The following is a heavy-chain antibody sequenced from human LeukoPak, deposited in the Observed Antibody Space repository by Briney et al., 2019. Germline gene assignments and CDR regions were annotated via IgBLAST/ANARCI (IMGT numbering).Heavy chain of an antibody. J-gene: IGHJ3*02. CDR3: AKGYSGYDYAFDI. CDR2: VSYDGRNK. CDR1: VSTYG. V-gene: IGHV3-30*18. D-gene: IGHD5-12*01. Sequence: PGGSLRLSCTASVSTYGIHWVRQAPGKGLEWVAVVSYDGRNKYYADSVKGRFTISRDNSKNTVYLQMNSLRAEDTAIYYCAKGYSGYDYAFDIWGQGTMVTVSS.